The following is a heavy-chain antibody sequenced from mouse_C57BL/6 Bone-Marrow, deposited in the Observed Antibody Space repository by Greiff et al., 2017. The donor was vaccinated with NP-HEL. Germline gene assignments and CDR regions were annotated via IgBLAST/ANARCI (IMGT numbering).Heavy chain of an antibody. CDR3: ARQRGYYYDVLPWFAY. CDR2: ISSGGSYT. CDR1: GFTFSSYG. Sequence: EVKLVESGGDLVKPGGSLKLSCAASGFTFSSYGMSWVRQTPDKRLEWVATISSGGSYTYCPDSVKGRFTISRDNAKNTLYLQMSSLKSEDTAMYYCARQRGYYYDVLPWFAYWGQGTLVTVSA. V-gene: IGHV5-6*02. J-gene: IGHJ3*01. D-gene: IGHD2-4*01.